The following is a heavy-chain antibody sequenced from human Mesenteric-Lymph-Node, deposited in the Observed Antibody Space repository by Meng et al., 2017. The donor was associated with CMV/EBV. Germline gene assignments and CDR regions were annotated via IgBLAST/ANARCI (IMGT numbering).Heavy chain of an antibody. V-gene: IGHV4-31*03. CDR1: GGSISSGGYY. D-gene: IGHD2-2*01. Sequence: LRLSCTVSGGSISSGGYYWSWIRQHPGKGLEWLGYMFYSGNTYYNPSLQSRVTISVDTSKNQFSLKLSSVTAADTAVYYCARDGAGCSSTSCSPNWFDPWGQGTLVTVSS. J-gene: IGHJ5*02. CDR2: MFYSGNT. CDR3: ARDGAGCSSTSCSPNWFDP.